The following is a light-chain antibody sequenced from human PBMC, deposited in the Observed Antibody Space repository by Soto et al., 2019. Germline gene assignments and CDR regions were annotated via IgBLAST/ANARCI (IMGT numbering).Light chain of an antibody. V-gene: IGKV3-20*01. CDR3: QQYGRSPFT. CDR1: QSVSSNS. J-gene: IGKJ5*01. CDR2: GAS. Sequence: EIVLTQSPGTLSLSPGERATLSCRASQSVSSNSLAWYQQTPGQAPRILIYGASSRATGIPDRFSGSGSGTDFTLTISRLEPEDFAVYYCQQYGRSPFTFGQGTRLEIK.